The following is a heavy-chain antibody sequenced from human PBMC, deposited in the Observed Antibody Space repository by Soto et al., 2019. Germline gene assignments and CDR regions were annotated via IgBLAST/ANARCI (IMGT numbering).Heavy chain of an antibody. CDR1: RFTFSNYR. Sequence: QVQLVESGGGVVQPGRSLRLSCAASRFTFSNYRMHWVRQTPGKGLEWVVVISYDGSNKYYADSVKGRFTISRDNSKNTLYLQMNSLRAEDTAVYYCVKGGYHYFDYWGQGTLVTVSS. D-gene: IGHD5-12*01. CDR3: VKGGYHYFDY. J-gene: IGHJ4*02. CDR2: ISYDGSNK. V-gene: IGHV3-30*18.